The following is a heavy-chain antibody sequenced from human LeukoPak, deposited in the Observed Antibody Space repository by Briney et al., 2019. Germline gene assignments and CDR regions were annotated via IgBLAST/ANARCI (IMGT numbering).Heavy chain of an antibody. CDR1: GGSISIGGYY. Sequence: SETLSLTCIVSGGSISIGGYYWSWIRQHPGKGLEWIGYIYYSGSTSYNPSLKSRVTISVDTSKNQFSLKLSSVTAADTAVYYCARLTRRSGNYFDYWGQGTLVTVSS. V-gene: IGHV4-31*03. D-gene: IGHD1-1*01. CDR3: ARLTRRSGNYFDY. CDR2: IYYSGST. J-gene: IGHJ4*02.